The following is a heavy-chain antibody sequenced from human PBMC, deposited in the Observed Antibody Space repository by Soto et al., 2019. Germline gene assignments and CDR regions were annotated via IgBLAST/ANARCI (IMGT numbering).Heavy chain of an antibody. Sequence: GASVKVSCKASGFTFSNYGLNWVRQAPGQGLEWMGWVSANNGHTNYAQNLQGRVSMTTDTSTSTAYMELGGLRFDDTAVYYCARDIESVTAKHFFYYYAMDVWDQGXTVTVYS. J-gene: IGHJ6*02. D-gene: IGHD2-8*01. CDR3: ARDIESVTAKHFFYYYAMDV. CDR1: GFTFSNYG. V-gene: IGHV1-18*01. CDR2: VSANNGHT.